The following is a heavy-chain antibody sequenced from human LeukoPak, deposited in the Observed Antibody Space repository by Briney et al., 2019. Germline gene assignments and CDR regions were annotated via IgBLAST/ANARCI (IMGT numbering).Heavy chain of an antibody. D-gene: IGHD3-10*01. V-gene: IGHV4-34*01. CDR1: GGSFSGYY. J-gene: IGHJ5*02. CDR3: ARGARMRVRKNWSDP. CDR2: INHSGST. Sequence: PSETLSLTCAVYGGSFSGYYWSWIRQPPGKGLEWIGEINHSGSTNYNPSLKSRVTISVDTSKNQFSLKLSSVTAADTAVYYCARGARMRVRKNWSDPWGQGTLVTVSS.